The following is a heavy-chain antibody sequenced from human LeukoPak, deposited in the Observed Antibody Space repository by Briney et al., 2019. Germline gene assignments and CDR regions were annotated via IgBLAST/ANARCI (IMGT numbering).Heavy chain of an antibody. D-gene: IGHD6-13*01. Sequence: GGSLRLSCAASGFTFRIYGMSWVRQAPGKGLEWVSGISWNSGSIGYADSVKGRFTISRDNAKNSLYLQMNSLRAEDTALYYCAKASWYGGYNWFDPWGQGTLVTVSS. V-gene: IGHV3-9*01. CDR1: GFTFRIYG. CDR2: ISWNSGSI. CDR3: AKASWYGGYNWFDP. J-gene: IGHJ5*02.